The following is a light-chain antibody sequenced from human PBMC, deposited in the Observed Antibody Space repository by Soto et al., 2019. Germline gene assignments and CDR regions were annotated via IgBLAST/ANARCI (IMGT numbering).Light chain of an antibody. CDR2: HVT. CDR3: CSLTTSHTYV. CDR1: SSDIGHYDY. V-gene: IGLV2-14*03. Sequence: QSALTQPASVSGAPGQSITISCTGTSSDIGHYDYVSWYQQHPGKAPKLMIYHVTYRPSGVSNRYSGSKSGNSASLTISGLQADDEADYYCCSLTTSHTYVFGSGTKVTVL. J-gene: IGLJ1*01.